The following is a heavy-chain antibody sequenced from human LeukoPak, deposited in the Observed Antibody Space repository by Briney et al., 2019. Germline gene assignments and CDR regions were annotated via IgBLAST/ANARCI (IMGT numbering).Heavy chain of an antibody. J-gene: IGHJ4*02. V-gene: IGHV4-39*01. CDR2: IYSGSS. D-gene: IGHD5-24*01. CDR3: ARHRSGWLQSSFDY. Sequence: PSETLSLTCSVSGGSISSSSSYWGWIRQPPGKGLEWIGSIYSGSSFDNPALKSRVTISVDTSKNQFSLKLSSVTAADTAVYYCARHRSGWLQSSFDYWGQGILVTASS. CDR1: GGSISSSSSY.